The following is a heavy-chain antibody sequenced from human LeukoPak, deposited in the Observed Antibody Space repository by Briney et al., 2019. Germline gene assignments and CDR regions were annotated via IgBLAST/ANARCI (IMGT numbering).Heavy chain of an antibody. CDR1: GYTFASYY. Sequence: SCKASGYTFASYYMHWVRQAPGQGLEWVAVISYDGSNKYYADSVKGRFTISRDNSKNTLYLQMNSLRAEDTAVYYCAKGGYYYDSSGLYYFDYWGQGTLVTVSS. CDR3: AKGGYYYDSSGLYYFDY. J-gene: IGHJ4*02. D-gene: IGHD3-22*01. CDR2: ISYDGSNK. V-gene: IGHV3-30*16.